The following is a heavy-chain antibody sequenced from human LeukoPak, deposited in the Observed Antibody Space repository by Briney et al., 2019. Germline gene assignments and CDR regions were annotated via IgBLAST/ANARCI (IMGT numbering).Heavy chain of an antibody. CDR1: GGSFSGYY. J-gene: IGHJ3*02. CDR2: INHSGST. CDR3: ARANQPNGWIQLPGAFDI. V-gene: IGHV4-34*01. Sequence: PSETLSLTCAVYGGSFSGYYWSWIRQPPGKGLEWIGEINHSGSTNYNPSLKSRVTISVDTSKNQFSLKLSSVTAADTAVYYCARANQPNGWIQLPGAFDIWGQGTMVTVSS. D-gene: IGHD5-18*01.